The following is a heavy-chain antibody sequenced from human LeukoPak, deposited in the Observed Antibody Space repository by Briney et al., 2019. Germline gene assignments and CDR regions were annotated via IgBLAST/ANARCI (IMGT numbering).Heavy chain of an antibody. V-gene: IGHV3-30*04. J-gene: IGHJ6*02. CDR1: GFTFSSYA. Sequence: GGSLRLACAASGFTFSSYAMHWVRQAPGKGLEWVAVISYDGSNKYYADSVKGRFTISRDNSKNTLYLQMNSQRTEDTAVYYCARDQGCSGGSCYADYYYYGMDVWGQGTTVTVSS. CDR3: ARDQGCSGGSCYADYYYYGMDV. D-gene: IGHD2-15*01. CDR2: ISYDGSNK.